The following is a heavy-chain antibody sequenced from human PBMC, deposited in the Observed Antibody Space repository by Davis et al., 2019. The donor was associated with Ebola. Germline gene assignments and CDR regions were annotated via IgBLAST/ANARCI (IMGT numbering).Heavy chain of an antibody. CDR3: ARGTSLARNFDY. D-gene: IGHD3-3*02. Sequence: GGSLRLSCKGSGYTFTSYWIAWVRQVPGKGLEWMGIIDPSNSDTRYSPSFQGQVTISADESISTAYLQWSSLKASDTAMYYCARGTSLARNFDYWGQGTLVTVSS. V-gene: IGHV5-51*01. CDR1: GYTFTSYW. J-gene: IGHJ4*02. CDR2: IDPSNSDT.